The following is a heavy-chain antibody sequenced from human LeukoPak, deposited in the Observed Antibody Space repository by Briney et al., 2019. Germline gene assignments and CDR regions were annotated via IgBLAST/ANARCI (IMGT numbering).Heavy chain of an antibody. D-gene: IGHD3-10*01. V-gene: IGHV3-74*01. CDR1: GFTFSSYW. CDR2: INSDGSST. CDR3: ARPERSGSYNY. J-gene: IGHJ4*02. Sequence: PGGSLRLSCAASGFTFSSYWMHWVRQAPGKGLVWVSRINSDGSSTSYADSVKGRFTISRDNAKNTLYLQMNSPRAEDTAVYYCARPERSGSYNYWGQGTLVTVSS.